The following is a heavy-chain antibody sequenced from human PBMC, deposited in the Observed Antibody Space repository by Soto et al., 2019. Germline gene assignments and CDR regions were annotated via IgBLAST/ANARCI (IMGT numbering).Heavy chain of an antibody. J-gene: IGHJ4*02. CDR1: GGSINNYF. V-gene: IGHV4-59*01. Sequence: ASGTPSPPRTVSGGSINNYFWSWIRQPPGEGLEWIGYSGNTDYNPSLKSRVTISLDTSKNQFSLKLSSVTAADTAVYYCACSGGGSSDYWGQGILVTVSS. CDR3: ACSGGGSSDY. D-gene: IGHD2-15*01. CDR2: SGNT.